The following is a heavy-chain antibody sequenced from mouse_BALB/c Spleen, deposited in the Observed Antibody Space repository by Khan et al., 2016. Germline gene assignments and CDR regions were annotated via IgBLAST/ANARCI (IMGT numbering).Heavy chain of an antibody. CDR2: IYPGDGDT. V-gene: IGHV1-87*01. J-gene: IGHJ2*01. D-gene: IGHD2-4*01. CDR1: GYTFTNYW. CDR3: ARSKIRGYFDY. Sequence: QVQLQQSGADLARPGASVKLSCKASGYTFTNYWMQWVKQRPGQGLEWIGAIYPGDGDTRYTQKFKGKATLTADKSSTTAYMQLSSLASEDSGVSYCARSKIRGYFDYWGQGTTLTVSS.